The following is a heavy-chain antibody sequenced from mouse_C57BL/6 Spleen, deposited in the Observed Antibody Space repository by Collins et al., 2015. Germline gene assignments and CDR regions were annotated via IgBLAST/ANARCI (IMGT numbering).Heavy chain of an antibody. CDR1: GYTFTDYY. J-gene: IGHJ1*03. CDR2: INPNNGGT. Sequence: EVQLQQSGPELVKPRASVKISCKASGYTFTDYYMNWVKQSHGKSLEWIGDINPNNGGTSYNQKFKGKATLTVDKSSSTAYMELRSLTSEDSAVYYCAKGYYGSSWYFDVWGTGTTVTVSS. CDR3: AKGYYGSSWYFDV. D-gene: IGHD1-1*01. V-gene: IGHV1-26*01.